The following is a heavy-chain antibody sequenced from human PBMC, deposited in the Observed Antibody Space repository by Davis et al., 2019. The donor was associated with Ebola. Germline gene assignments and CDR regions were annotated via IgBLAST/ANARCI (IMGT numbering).Heavy chain of an antibody. CDR2: ISGSGGST. CDR1: GFTFSSYA. Sequence: GESLKISCAASGFTFSSYAMSGVRQAPGKGLEWVSAISGSGGSTFYADSVKGRFTISRDNSKNTLYLQMNSLRAEDTAVYYCAKADCSGGSCYGIDYWGQGTLVTVSS. CDR3: AKADCSGGSCYGIDY. J-gene: IGHJ4*02. D-gene: IGHD2-15*01. V-gene: IGHV3-23*01.